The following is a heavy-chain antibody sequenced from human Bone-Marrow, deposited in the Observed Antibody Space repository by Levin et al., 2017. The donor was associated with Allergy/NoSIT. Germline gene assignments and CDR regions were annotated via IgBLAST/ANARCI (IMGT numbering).Heavy chain of an antibody. D-gene: IGHD1-26*01. CDR1: GGTFNTYL. CDR3: ARGGHSGSYSFDY. CDR2: IVPIVGSV. V-gene: IGHV1-69*13. J-gene: IGHJ4*02. Sequence: SVKVSCKPSGGTFNTYLISWVRQAPGQGLEWMGGIVPIVGSVNYAQEFKGRVTISADESTTTAYMELNSLRSEDTALYYCARGGHSGSYSFDYWGQGTLVTVSS.